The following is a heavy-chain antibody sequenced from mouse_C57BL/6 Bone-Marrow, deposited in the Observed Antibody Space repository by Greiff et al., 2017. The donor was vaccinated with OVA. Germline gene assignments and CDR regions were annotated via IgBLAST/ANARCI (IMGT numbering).Heavy chain of an antibody. J-gene: IGHJ4*01. D-gene: IGHD1-1*01. CDR1: GYTFTDYY. V-gene: IGHV1-19*01. Sequence: EVQLQQSGPVLVKPGASVKMSCKASGYTFTDYYMIWVKQSHGKSLEWIGVINPYNGGTSYNQKFKGKATLTVDKSSSTAYMELNSLTSEDSAVYYCARRLLRAMDYWGQGTSVTVSS. CDR2: INPYNGGT. CDR3: ARRLLRAMDY.